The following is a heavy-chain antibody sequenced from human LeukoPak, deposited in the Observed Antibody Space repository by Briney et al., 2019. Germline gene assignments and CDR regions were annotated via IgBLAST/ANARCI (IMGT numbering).Heavy chain of an antibody. D-gene: IGHD6-13*01. CDR1: GFTFDDYT. Sequence: TGGSLRLSCAASGFTFDDYTMHWVRQAPGKGLEWVSLISWDGGSTYYADSVKGRFTISRDNSKNSLYLQMNSLRTEDTALYYCAKDIWGSSWFPGQYYYYGMDVWGQGTTVTVSS. V-gene: IGHV3-43*01. CDR2: ISWDGGST. CDR3: AKDIWGSSWFPGQYYYYGMDV. J-gene: IGHJ6*02.